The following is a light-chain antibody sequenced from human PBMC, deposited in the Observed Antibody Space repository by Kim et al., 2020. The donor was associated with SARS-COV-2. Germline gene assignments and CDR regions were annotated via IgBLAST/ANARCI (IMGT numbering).Light chain of an antibody. CDR1: QSVGSSY. CDR2: GAS. CDR3: QQYGRSPLT. Sequence: EIVLTQSPGTLSLSPGERATLSCRASQSVGSSYLAWYQQKPGQSPRLLIYGASNRATGIPDRFSGSGSGTDFILTISRLEPEDFAVYFCQQYGRSPLTFGGGTKVDIK. V-gene: IGKV3-20*01. J-gene: IGKJ4*01.